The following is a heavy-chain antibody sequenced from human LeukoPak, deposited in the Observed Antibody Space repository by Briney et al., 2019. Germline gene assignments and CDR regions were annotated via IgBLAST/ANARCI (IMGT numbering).Heavy chain of an antibody. J-gene: IGHJ4*02. D-gene: IGHD6-19*01. Sequence: SETLSLTCTVSSGSINTYYWSWIRQPPGKGLEWIGYIYYSGSTNYNPSLESRVTISVDTSKNQFSLRLSSVTAADTAVYYCARVGVAGTQPTFDYWGQGTLVTVSS. CDR3: ARVGVAGTQPTFDY. V-gene: IGHV4-59*01. CDR2: IYYSGST. CDR1: SGSINTYY.